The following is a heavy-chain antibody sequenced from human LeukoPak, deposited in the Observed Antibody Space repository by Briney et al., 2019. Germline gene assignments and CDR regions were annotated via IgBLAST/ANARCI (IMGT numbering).Heavy chain of an antibody. D-gene: IGHD2-15*01. CDR1: GFTFSSYS. V-gene: IGHV3-21*01. J-gene: IGHJ4*02. Sequence: GGSLRLSCAASGFTFSSYSMNWVRQAPGQGLEWVSSINSRSSYIYYADSVKGRFTISRDNAKNSLYLQMSSLRGEDTAVYYCARVGTSSWYVDYWGQGTLVTVSS. CDR2: INSRSSYI. CDR3: ARVGTSSWYVDY.